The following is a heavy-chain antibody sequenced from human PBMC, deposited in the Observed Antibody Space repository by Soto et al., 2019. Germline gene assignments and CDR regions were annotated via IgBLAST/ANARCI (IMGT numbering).Heavy chain of an antibody. Sequence: PGGSLRLSCAASGFTFSSYWMSWVRQAPGKGLEYVSDISSNGGSTYYVDSVKGRFTISRDNSKNTLYLQMSSLRAEDTAVYYCVKSGDLEWLQTFYYYGMDVWGQGTTVTVSS. CDR2: ISSNGGST. CDR1: GFTFSSYW. J-gene: IGHJ6*02. D-gene: IGHD3-3*01. V-gene: IGHV3-64D*06. CDR3: VKSGDLEWLQTFYYYGMDV.